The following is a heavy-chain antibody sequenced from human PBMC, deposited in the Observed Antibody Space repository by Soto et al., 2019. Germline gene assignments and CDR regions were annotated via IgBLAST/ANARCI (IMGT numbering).Heavy chain of an antibody. CDR2: IYYSGST. V-gene: IGHV4-30-4*01. D-gene: IGHD3-22*01. CDR3: ARGLNDYDSNGCVDY. J-gene: IGHJ4*02. CDR1: GGSISSGDYY. Sequence: SETLSLTCTVSGGSISSGDYYCSWIRQPPGKGLEWIGYIYYSGSTYYNPSLKSRVTISVDTSKNQFSLKLSSVTAADTAVYYCARGLNDYDSNGCVDYWGQGTLVTVSS.